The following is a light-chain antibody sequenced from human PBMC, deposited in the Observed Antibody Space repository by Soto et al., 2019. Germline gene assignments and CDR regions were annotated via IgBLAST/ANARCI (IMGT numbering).Light chain of an antibody. V-gene: IGKV1-9*01. J-gene: IGKJ5*01. CDR3: QQLNGYPIT. CDR2: AAS. CDR1: QGISNH. Sequence: IQLTQSPSSLSASVGDRVTITCRASQGISNHLAWYQQKPGKAPKLLIYAASTLQGGVPSRFSGSGSGTDFTLTISRLQPEDFATYFCQQLNGYPITFGQGTRLEIK.